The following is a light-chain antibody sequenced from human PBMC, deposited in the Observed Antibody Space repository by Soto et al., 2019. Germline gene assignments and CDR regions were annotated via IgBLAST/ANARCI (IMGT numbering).Light chain of an antibody. CDR1: QSISSW. CDR2: KAS. J-gene: IGKJ1*01. V-gene: IGKV1-5*03. Sequence: DIQMTQSPSTLSASVGDRVIITCRASQSISSWLAWYQQKPGKAPNLLIYKASALKSGVPSRFSGSGSGTEFTLTISSLQPDDFATYYCQQYDNDPWTFGQGTKVEIK. CDR3: QQYDNDPWT.